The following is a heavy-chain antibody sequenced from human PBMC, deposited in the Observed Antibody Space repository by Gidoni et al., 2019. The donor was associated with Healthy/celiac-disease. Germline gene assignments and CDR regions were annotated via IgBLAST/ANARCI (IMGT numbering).Heavy chain of an antibody. Sequence: QVQLVESGGGVVQPGRSLRLSCAASGFSFSRYGMHWVRQAPGKGLEVVAVIWYDGSNKYYADSVKGRFTISRDNSKNTLYLQMNSLRAEDTAVYYCARGLEGYCSSTSCYTLDYYYGMDVWGQGTTVTVSS. J-gene: IGHJ6*02. CDR1: GFSFSRYG. CDR2: IWYDGSNK. V-gene: IGHV3-33*01. CDR3: ARGLEGYCSSTSCYTLDYYYGMDV. D-gene: IGHD2-2*02.